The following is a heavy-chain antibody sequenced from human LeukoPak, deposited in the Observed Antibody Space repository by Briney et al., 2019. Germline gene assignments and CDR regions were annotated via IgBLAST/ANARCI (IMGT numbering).Heavy chain of an antibody. CDR1: GFTFSSYS. D-gene: IGHD2-2*01. J-gene: IGHJ5*02. CDR2: ISSSSSYI. CDR3: ARDWGSTRGWFDP. V-gene: IGHV3-21*04. Sequence: PGGSLRLSCAASGFTFSSYSMNWVRQAPGKGLEWVSSISSSSSYIYYADSVKGRFTISRDNAKNSLYLQMNSLRSEDTAVYYCARDWGSTRGWFDPWGQGTLVTVSS.